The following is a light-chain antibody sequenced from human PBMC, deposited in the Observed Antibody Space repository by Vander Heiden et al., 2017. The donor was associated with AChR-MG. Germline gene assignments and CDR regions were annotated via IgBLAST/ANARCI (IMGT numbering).Light chain of an antibody. Sequence: QSVLTQPPSASGSPAQRVTFSCSVSSSNIGSNYVYWYQQLPGTAPKLLIYRNNQRPSGVPDRFSGSKSGTSASLAISGLRSEDEADYYCAAWDDSLSGLVVFGGGTKLTVL. CDR1: SSNIGSNY. V-gene: IGLV1-47*01. CDR3: AAWDDSLSGLVV. J-gene: IGLJ2*01. CDR2: RNN.